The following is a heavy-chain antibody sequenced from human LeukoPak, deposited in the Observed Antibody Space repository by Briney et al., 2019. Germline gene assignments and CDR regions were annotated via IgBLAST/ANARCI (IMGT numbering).Heavy chain of an antibody. CDR3: ATEGSYCSGGRCYRYFDF. V-gene: IGHV3-15*01. J-gene: IGHJ4*02. CDR1: GFTFSNAW. D-gene: IGHD2-15*01. CDR2: IKTKIDGETT. Sequence: PGGSLRLSCAVSGFTFSNAWMNWVRQAPGKGLEWVGRIKTKIDGETTDYGAPMKGRFTISRDDSKNTLKEEVKSLKTEDTAVYYCATEGSYCSGGRCYRYFDFWGQGTLVTVSS.